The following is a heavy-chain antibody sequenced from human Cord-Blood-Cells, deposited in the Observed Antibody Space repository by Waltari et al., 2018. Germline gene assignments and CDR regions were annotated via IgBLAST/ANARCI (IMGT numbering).Heavy chain of an antibody. CDR1: GGSFRGYY. J-gene: IGHJ3*02. CDR2: INHSGST. V-gene: IGHV4-34*01. D-gene: IGHD3-10*01. CDR3: ARPKGRGLLYDAFDI. Sequence: QVQLQQWGAGLLKPSETLSLTCAVYGGSFRGYYWSWIRQPPGKGLEWIGEINHSGSTNYNPSLKSRVTISVDTSKNQFSLKLSSVTAADTAVYYCARPKGRGLLYDAFDIWGQGTMVTVSS.